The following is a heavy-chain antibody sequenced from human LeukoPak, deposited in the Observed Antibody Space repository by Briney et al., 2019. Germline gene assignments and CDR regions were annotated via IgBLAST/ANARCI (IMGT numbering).Heavy chain of an antibody. CDR3: AKSAGGHYFGSGSYYTWDFQH. CDR1: GFTFTSYA. V-gene: IGHV3-23*01. CDR2: ISGGGENT. Sequence: PGGSLRLSCGASGFTFTSYAMSWIRQAPGKGLEWVSAISGGGENTYYGDSVKGRFTISRDNSKNTLSLQMNSLRAEDTAVYYCAKSAGGHYFGSGSYYTWDFQHWGQGTLVTVSS. J-gene: IGHJ1*01. D-gene: IGHD3-10*01.